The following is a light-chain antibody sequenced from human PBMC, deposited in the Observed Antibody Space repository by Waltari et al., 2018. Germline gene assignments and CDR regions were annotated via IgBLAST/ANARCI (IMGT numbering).Light chain of an antibody. J-gene: IGKJ2*01. CDR2: DAS. CDR3: QQRSNWPSYT. V-gene: IGKV3-11*01. CDR1: QSVSSD. Sequence: EIVLTQSPATLSLSPGERATLSCRASQSVSSDLAWYQQKPGQAPRLLIYDASNSATGIPARFSGSGSGTDFTLTISSLEPEDFAVYYCQQRSNWPSYTFGQGTNLEIK.